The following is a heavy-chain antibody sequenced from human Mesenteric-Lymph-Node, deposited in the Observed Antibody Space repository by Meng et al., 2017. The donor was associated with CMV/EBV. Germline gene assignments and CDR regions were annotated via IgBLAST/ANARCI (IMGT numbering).Heavy chain of an antibody. V-gene: IGHV3-48*03. Sequence: GGSLRLSCVASGFTFSSYEFNWVRQAPGKGLEWLSHINPGGTTIYYADSVKGRFTISRDDAKSSLYLQMSSLRADDTAVYYCARIKIFRRETYYFDYWGQGTLVTVSS. CDR1: GFTFSSYE. CDR2: INPGGTTI. CDR3: ARIKIFRRETYYFDY. J-gene: IGHJ4*02. D-gene: IGHD3-9*01.